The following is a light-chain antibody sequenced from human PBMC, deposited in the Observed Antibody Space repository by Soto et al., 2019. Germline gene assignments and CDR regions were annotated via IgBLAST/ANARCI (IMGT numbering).Light chain of an antibody. V-gene: IGLV2-14*01. CDR2: EVS. CDR3: SSYTSSSTHWV. CDR1: SSDVGGYNY. Sequence: QSALTQPASVSGSPGQSITISCTETSSDVGGYNYVSWYQQHPGKAPKIMIYEVSNRPSGVSNRFSGSKSGNTASLTISGLQAEDEADYYCSSYTSSSTHWVFGGGTKVTVL. J-gene: IGLJ3*02.